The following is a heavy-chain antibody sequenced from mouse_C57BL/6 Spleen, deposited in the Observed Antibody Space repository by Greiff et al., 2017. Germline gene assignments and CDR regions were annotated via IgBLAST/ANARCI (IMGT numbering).Heavy chain of an antibody. D-gene: IGHD2-4*01. CDR1: GYTFTSYW. Sequence: QVQLQQPGAELVRPGSSVKLSCKASGYTFTSYWMDWVKQRPGQGLEWIGNIYPSDSETHYNQKFKDKATLTVDKSSSTAYMQLSSLTSEDSAVYYWARWGYDYDVGAYWGQGTLVTVSA. V-gene: IGHV1-61*01. CDR3: ARWGYDYDVGAY. J-gene: IGHJ3*01. CDR2: IYPSDSET.